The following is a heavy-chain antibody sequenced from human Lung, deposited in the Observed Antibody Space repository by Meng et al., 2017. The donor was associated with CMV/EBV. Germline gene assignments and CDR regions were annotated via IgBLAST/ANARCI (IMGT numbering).Heavy chain of an antibody. Sequence: QVQRQGSGPGLVKPSGTLSLTCAVSGGSIGSGGYYWSWIRQHPGKGLEWIGYIYYTGSTFYNPSLKSRVTISVDTSKNQFSLKLIPATAADTAVYYCAREAGRDGYATPKFDYWGQGTLVTVSS. J-gene: IGHJ4*02. CDR2: IYYTGST. D-gene: IGHD5-24*01. V-gene: IGHV4-31*11. CDR1: GGSIGSGGYY. CDR3: AREAGRDGYATPKFDY.